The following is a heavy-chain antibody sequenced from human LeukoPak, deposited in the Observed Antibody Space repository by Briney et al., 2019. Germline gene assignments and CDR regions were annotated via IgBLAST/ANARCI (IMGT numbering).Heavy chain of an antibody. CDR2: ISGSGGST. J-gene: IGHJ4*02. Sequence: PGGSLRLSCAASGFTFSSYAMSWVRQAPGKGLEWVSAISGSGGSTYYADSVKGRFTISRDNSKNTLYLQMNSLRAEDTAVYYCAKAERMGSAKIINFDYWGQGTLVTVSS. V-gene: IGHV3-23*01. CDR3: AKAERMGSAKIINFDY. CDR1: GFTFSSYA. D-gene: IGHD1-26*01.